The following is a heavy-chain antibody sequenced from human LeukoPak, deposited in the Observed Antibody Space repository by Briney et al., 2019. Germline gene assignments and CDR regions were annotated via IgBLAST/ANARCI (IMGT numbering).Heavy chain of an antibody. CDR1: GGSISSSSYY. CDR2: IYYSGST. D-gene: IGHD2-21*02. V-gene: IGHV4-39*07. Sequence: TSETLSLTCTVSGGSISSSSYYWGWIRQPPGKGLEWIGSIYYSGSTYYNPSLKSRVTISVDTSKNQFSLKLSSVTAADTAVYYCATEAYCGGDCYSWENCHYWGQGTLVTVSS. J-gene: IGHJ4*02. CDR3: ATEAYCGGDCYSWENCHY.